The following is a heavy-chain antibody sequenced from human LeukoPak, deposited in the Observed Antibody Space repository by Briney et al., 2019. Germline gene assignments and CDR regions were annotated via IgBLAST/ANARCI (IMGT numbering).Heavy chain of an antibody. CDR3: VKDWGRGWYRFDC. J-gene: IGHJ4*02. V-gene: IGHV3-64D*09. Sequence: PGGSLRLSCSASVFTFSSYALHWVRQAPGKGLESVSAISSNGGSTSYADSVKGRFTISRDNSKNTLYLQMSSRRAEDTAVYYCVKDWGRGWYRFDCWGQGTLVTVSS. D-gene: IGHD6-19*01. CDR1: VFTFSSYA. CDR2: ISSNGGST.